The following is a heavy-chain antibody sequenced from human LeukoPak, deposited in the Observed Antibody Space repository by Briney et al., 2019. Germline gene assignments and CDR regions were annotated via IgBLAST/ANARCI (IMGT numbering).Heavy chain of an antibody. J-gene: IGHJ5*02. V-gene: IGHV5-51*01. D-gene: IGHD3-22*01. CDR3: ARDSRGPSYYYDSSGYYTP. Sequence: GESLKISCKGSGYSFTSYWIGWGRQMPGKGLEWMGIIYPGDSNTRYSPSFQGQVTISADKSINTAYLQWSSLKASDTAMYYCARDSRGPSYYYDSSGYYTPWGQGTLVTVSS. CDR1: GYSFTSYW. CDR2: IYPGDSNT.